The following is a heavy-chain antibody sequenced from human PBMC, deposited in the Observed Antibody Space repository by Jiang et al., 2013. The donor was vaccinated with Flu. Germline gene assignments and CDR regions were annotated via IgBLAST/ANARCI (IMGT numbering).Heavy chain of an antibody. CDR3: ARDSLELLRGYFDL. CDR2: IYYSGST. V-gene: IGHV4-59*01. CDR1: GGSISSYY. Sequence: GSGLVKPSETLSLTCTVSGGSISSYYWSWIRQPPGKGLEWIGYIYYSGSTNYNPSLKSRVTISVDTSKNQFSLKLSSVTAADTAVYYCARDSLELLRGYFDLWGRGTLVTVSS. D-gene: IGHD1-7*01. J-gene: IGHJ2*01.